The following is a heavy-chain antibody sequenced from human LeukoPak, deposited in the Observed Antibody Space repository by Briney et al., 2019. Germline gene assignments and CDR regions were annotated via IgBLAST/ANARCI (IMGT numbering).Heavy chain of an antibody. CDR2: SNAGNGNT. CDR3: ARGYYGGKGVDYYGMDV. CDR1: GYTFTSYA. V-gene: IGHV1-3*02. J-gene: IGHJ6*02. Sequence: ASVKVSCKASGYTFTSYAMHWVRQAPGQRLEWIGWSNAGNGNTKYSQEFQGRVTITRDTSASTAYMELSSLRSEDMAVYYCARGYYGGKGVDYYGMDVWGQGTTVTVSS. D-gene: IGHD4-23*01.